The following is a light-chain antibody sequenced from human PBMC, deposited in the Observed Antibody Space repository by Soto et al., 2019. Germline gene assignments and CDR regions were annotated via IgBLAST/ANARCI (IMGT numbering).Light chain of an antibody. CDR3: QLYDNSLYT. J-gene: IGKJ2*01. V-gene: IGKV3-20*01. CDR2: GAS. Sequence: EIVLTQSAGTLSLSPGERATLSCRASQSVSSNYLAWYQQKPGQAPRLLIYGASTRATVIPDRFSGSGSGTDFTLTISRLEPEDFTVYYCQLYDNSLYTFGQGTNLDIK. CDR1: QSVSSNY.